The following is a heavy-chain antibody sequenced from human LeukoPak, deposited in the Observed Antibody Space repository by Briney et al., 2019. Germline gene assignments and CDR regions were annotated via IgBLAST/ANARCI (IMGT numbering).Heavy chain of an antibody. D-gene: IGHD2-21*01. V-gene: IGHV1-69*05. J-gene: IGHJ5*02. Sequence: ASVKVSCKASGGTFSSYAISWVRQAPGQGLEWMGMIIPIFGTANYAQKFQGRVTITTDESTSTAYMELSSLRPEDTVVYYCARHTIVAQNWFDPWGQGTLVTVSS. CDR1: GGTFSSYA. CDR2: IIPIFGTA. CDR3: ARHTIVAQNWFDP.